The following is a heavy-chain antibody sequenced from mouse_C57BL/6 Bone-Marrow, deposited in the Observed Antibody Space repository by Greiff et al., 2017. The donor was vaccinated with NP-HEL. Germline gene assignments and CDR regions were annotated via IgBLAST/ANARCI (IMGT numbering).Heavy chain of an antibody. J-gene: IGHJ4*01. CDR2: IYPGDGDT. CDR1: GYAFSSYW. Sequence: QVQLQPSGAELVKPGASVKISCKASGYAFSSYWMNWVKQRPGKGLEWIGQIYPGDGDTNYNGKFKGKATLTADKSSSTAYMQLSSLTSEDSAVYFCARRGSREDYYAMDYWGQGTSVTVSS. V-gene: IGHV1-80*01. CDR3: ARRGSREDYYAMDY. D-gene: IGHD1-1*01.